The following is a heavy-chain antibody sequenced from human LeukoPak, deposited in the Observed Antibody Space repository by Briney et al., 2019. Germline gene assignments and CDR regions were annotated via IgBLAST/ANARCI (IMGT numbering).Heavy chain of an antibody. J-gene: IGHJ4*02. CDR2: ISWNSGSI. CDR1: GFTFDDYA. D-gene: IGHD3-10*01. CDR3: ARDRGRRYYGSGSSYYFDY. Sequence: GGSLRLSCAASGFTFDDYAMHWVRQAPGKGLEWVSGISWNSGSIGYADSVKGRFTISRDNAKNSLYLQMNSLRAEDTALYYCARDRGRRYYGSGSSYYFDYWGQGTLVTVSS. V-gene: IGHV3-9*01.